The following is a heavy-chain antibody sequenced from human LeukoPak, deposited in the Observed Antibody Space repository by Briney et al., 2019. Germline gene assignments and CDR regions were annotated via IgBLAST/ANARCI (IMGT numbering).Heavy chain of an antibody. Sequence: ASVKVSCKASGYTFTSYGISWVRQAPGQGLEWMGWISAYNGNTNYAQKLQGRVTMATDTSTSTAYMELRSLRSDDTAVYYCARLPLPDPDYYYYYMDVWGKGTTVTVSS. CDR2: ISAYNGNT. J-gene: IGHJ6*03. CDR3: ARLPLPDPDYYYYYMDV. CDR1: GYTFTSYG. D-gene: IGHD1-14*01. V-gene: IGHV1-18*01.